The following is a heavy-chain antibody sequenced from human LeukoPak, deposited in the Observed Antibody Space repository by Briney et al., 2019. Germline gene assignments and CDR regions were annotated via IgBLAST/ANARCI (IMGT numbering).Heavy chain of an antibody. D-gene: IGHD6-13*01. V-gene: IGHV5-51*01. CDR1: GYSFTSYW. CDR2: IYPGDSDT. Sequence: VEALKLSCKGSGYSFTSYWLGWVRQMPGKGLEWMGIIYPGDSDTRYSPSFQGQVTISADKSISTAYLQWSSLKASDTAMYYCARHNSLAAAGRYWGQGTLVTVSS. CDR3: ARHNSLAAAGRY. J-gene: IGHJ4*02.